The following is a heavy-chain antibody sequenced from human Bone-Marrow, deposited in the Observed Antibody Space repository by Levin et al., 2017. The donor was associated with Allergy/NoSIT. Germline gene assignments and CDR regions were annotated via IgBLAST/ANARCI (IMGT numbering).Heavy chain of an antibody. CDR3: AREHLCRPSCGMDV. CDR1: GGSISRDDYY. V-gene: IGHV4-31*03. Sequence: NPSETLSLTCTVAGGSISRDDYYWSWIRQHPGKGLEWLGYIYHRGNTYYNPSLKSRLSMSIDTSNNQFSLRLSSVTAADSAMYYCAREHLCRPSCGMDVWGQGTTVTVSS. D-gene: IGHD2-2*01. CDR2: IYHRGNT. J-gene: IGHJ6*02.